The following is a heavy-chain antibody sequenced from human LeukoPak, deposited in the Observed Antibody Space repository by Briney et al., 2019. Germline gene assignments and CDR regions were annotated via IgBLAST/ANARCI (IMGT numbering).Heavy chain of an antibody. J-gene: IGHJ4*02. CDR1: GFTFINYG. V-gene: IGHV3-23*01. Sequence: GGSLRLSCVVSGFTFINYGMSWVRQAPGKGLEWVSTIRASGDRTYYAESVKGRFTMSGDKSKNTLYLQMSNLRAEDTAVYHCAVLAVPAVGYWGQGTLVIVSS. CDR2: IRASGDRT. D-gene: IGHD2-15*01. CDR3: AVLAVPAVGY.